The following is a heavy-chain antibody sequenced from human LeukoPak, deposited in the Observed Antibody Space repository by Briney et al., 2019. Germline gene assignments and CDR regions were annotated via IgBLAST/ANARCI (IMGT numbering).Heavy chain of an antibody. Sequence: GGPLRLSCAASGFTFSSYGMHWVRQAPGKGLEWVAVIWYDGSNKYYADSVKGRFTISRDNSKNTLYLQMNSLRAEDTAVYYCARDRGYCSGGSCYPGWFDPWGQGTLVTVSS. CDR2: IWYDGSNK. CDR1: GFTFSSYG. V-gene: IGHV3-33*01. J-gene: IGHJ5*02. CDR3: ARDRGYCSGGSCYPGWFDP. D-gene: IGHD2-15*01.